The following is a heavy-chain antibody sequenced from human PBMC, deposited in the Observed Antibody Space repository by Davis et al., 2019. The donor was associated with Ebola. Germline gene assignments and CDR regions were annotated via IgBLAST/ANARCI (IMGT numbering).Heavy chain of an antibody. CDR3: AKDRDIVVVPAAKN. CDR1: GFTFSSYA. D-gene: IGHD2-2*01. V-gene: IGHV3-23*01. CDR2: ISGSGGST. Sequence: GESLKISCAASGFTFSSYAMSWVRQAPGKGLEWVSAISGSGGSTYYADSVKGRFTISRDNSKNTLYLQMNSLRAEDTAVYYCAKDRDIVVVPAAKNWGQGTLVTVSS. J-gene: IGHJ4*02.